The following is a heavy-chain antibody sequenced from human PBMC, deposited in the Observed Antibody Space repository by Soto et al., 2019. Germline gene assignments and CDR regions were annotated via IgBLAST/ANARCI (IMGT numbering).Heavy chain of an antibody. V-gene: IGHV3-9*01. J-gene: IGHJ2*01. CDR1: GFTFDDYA. D-gene: IGHD4-17*01. Sequence: EVQLVESGGGLVQPGRSLRLSCAASGFTFDDYAMHWVRQAPGKGLEWVSGISWNSGSIGYADSVKGRFTISRDNAKNSLYLQMNSLRAEDTALYYCAKDMGTGAYGDYNGYFDLWGRGTLVTVSS. CDR3: AKDMGTGAYGDYNGYFDL. CDR2: ISWNSGSI.